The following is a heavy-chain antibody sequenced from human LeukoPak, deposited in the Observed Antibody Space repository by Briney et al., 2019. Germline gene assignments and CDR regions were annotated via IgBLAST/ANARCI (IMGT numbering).Heavy chain of an antibody. CDR2: ISGSGANT. CDR3: AKAQSSDWYYFDN. CDR1: GFTFSSYA. J-gene: IGHJ4*02. D-gene: IGHD6-19*01. V-gene: IGHV3-23*01. Sequence: GGSLRLSCAAYGFTFSSYAMSSVRQAPGKGLERDSDISGSGANTFYADSVKGRFTISRDNSKNTLYVQMNNLRAEDTAIYYCAKAQSSDWYYFDNWGQGTLVTVSS.